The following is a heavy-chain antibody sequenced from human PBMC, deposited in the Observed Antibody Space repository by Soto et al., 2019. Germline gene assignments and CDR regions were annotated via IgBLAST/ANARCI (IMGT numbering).Heavy chain of an antibody. V-gene: IGHV1-69*02. J-gene: IGHJ4*02. CDR2: IIPILDMP. CDR3: ARGIAAGTDY. CDR1: GDTLTSYT. D-gene: IGHD6-13*01. Sequence: QVHLVQSGAEVKKPGSSVKVSCRASGDTLTSYTISWVRQAPEQGLEWMGWIIPILDMPIYAQKFQGRVTITAEKATITVYMELSSLRSDDTAVYYCARGIAAGTDYWGQGTLVNVSS.